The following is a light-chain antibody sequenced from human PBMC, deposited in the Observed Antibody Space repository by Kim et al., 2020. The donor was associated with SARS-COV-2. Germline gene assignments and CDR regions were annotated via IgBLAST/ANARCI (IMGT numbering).Light chain of an antibody. J-gene: IGLJ3*02. Sequence: GQSVTISCTGTSSDVGSNNYVSWYQQHPGKAPKLMIYDVSKRPSGVPDRFSGSKSGNTASLTISGLQAEDEADYYCCSYAGSYTWVFGGGTQLTVL. CDR2: DVS. CDR1: SSDVGSNNY. V-gene: IGLV2-11*01. CDR3: CSYAGSYTWV.